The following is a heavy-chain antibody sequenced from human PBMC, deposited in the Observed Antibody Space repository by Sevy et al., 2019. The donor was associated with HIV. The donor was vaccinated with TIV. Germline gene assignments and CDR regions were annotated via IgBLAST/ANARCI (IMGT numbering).Heavy chain of an antibody. V-gene: IGHV3-21*01. D-gene: IGHD6-13*01. CDR1: GFTFSSYS. CDR3: ARCSIAAAGPTNYYYYYGMDV. J-gene: IGHJ6*02. CDR2: ISSSSSYI. Sequence: GGSLRLSCAASGFTFSSYSMNWVRQAPGKGLEWVSSISSSSSYIYYAGSVKGRFTISRDNAKNSLYLQMNSLRAEDTAVYYCARCSIAAAGPTNYYYYYGMDVWGQGTTVTVSS.